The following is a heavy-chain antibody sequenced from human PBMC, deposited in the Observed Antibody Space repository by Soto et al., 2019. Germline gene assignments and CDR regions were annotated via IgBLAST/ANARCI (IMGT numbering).Heavy chain of an antibody. V-gene: IGHV1-18*01. D-gene: IGHD5-12*01. J-gene: IGHJ4*02. CDR1: GYTFTSYG. CDR3: ARRPRVYSGYDPIDY. CDR2: ISAYNGNT. Sequence: ASVKVSCKASGYTFTSYGISWVRQAPGQGLEWMGWISAYNGNTNYAQKLQGRVTMTTDTSTSTAYMELRSLRSDDTAVYYCARRPRVYSGYDPIDYWGQGTLVTVSS.